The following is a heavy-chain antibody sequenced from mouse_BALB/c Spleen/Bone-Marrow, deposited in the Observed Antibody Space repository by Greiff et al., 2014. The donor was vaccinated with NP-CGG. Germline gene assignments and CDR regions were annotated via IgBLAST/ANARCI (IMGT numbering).Heavy chain of an antibody. J-gene: IGHJ2*01. CDR3: VRYLYGNYFDY. V-gene: IGHV14-3*02. D-gene: IGHD2-10*02. Sequence: VQLQQSGAELLKPGASVKLSCTASGFNIKDTYMHWGKQRPEQGLEGIGRIVPANGNTKYDPKFQGKATVTADTSSNTAYLQLTSLTSEDTAVYYCVRYLYGNYFDYWGQGTTLTVSS. CDR1: GFNIKDTY. CDR2: IVPANGNT.